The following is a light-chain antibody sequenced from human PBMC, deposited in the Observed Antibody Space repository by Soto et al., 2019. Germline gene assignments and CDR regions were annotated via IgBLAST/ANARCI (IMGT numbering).Light chain of an antibody. CDR1: QSVNSN. CDR2: GAS. Sequence: EIAMTQSPATLSVSPGERATLSCRASQSVNSNFVWYQQKPGQAPRLLIYGASTRATGIPGRFSGSGYGTEFTITISSLQSENFAVYYCQKYNPWLWTFGQGTKVDIK. CDR3: QKYNPWLWT. V-gene: IGKV3-15*01. J-gene: IGKJ1*01.